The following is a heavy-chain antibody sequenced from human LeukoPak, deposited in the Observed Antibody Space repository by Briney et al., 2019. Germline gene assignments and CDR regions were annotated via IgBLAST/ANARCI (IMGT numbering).Heavy chain of an antibody. Sequence: GGSLRLSCAASGFTFSSYAMSWVRQAPGKGLEWVSAISGSGGNTYYADSVKGRFTISRDNSKNTLYLQMNSLRAEDTAVYYCAKDLVYSSSWEDAFDIWGQGTMVTVSS. CDR1: GFTFSSYA. CDR2: ISGSGGNT. V-gene: IGHV3-23*01. D-gene: IGHD6-13*01. J-gene: IGHJ3*02. CDR3: AKDLVYSSSWEDAFDI.